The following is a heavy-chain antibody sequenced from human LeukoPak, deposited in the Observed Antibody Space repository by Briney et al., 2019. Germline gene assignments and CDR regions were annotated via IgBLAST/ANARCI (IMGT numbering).Heavy chain of an antibody. D-gene: IGHD6-25*01. Sequence: PGGSLRLSCAASGFTFNTYAIYGVRQAPGKGLEWVSGICGSGGCTYYADSVKGRFTISRDNSKSTVYLQMNSLTADDTAIYYCAKTTVGYSSGRYPGWPADCWGQGTLVTVSS. J-gene: IGHJ4*02. CDR3: AKTTVGYSSGRYPGWPADC. CDR1: GFTFNTYA. CDR2: ICGSGGCT. V-gene: IGHV3-23*01.